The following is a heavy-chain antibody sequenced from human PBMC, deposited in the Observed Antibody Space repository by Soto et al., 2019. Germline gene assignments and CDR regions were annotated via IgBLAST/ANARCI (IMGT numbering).Heavy chain of an antibody. CDR3: ARDTYYDYIWGSYRSRWFDP. D-gene: IGHD3-16*02. CDR1: GGSISSSSYY. V-gene: IGHV4-61*01. CDR2: IYYSGST. Sequence: SETLSLTCTVSGGSISSSSYYWGWIRQPPGKGLEWIGYIYYSGSTNYNPSLKSRVTISVDTSKNQFSLRLSSVTAADTAVYYCARDTYYDYIWGSYRSRWFDPWGQGTLVTVSS. J-gene: IGHJ5*02.